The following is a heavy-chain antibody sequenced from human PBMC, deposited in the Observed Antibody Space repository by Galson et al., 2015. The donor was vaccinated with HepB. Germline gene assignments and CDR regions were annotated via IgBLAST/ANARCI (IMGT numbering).Heavy chain of an antibody. V-gene: IGHV3-48*02. CDR2: ISSSSSTI. CDR1: GFTFSSYS. Sequence: SLRLSCAASGFTFSSYSMNWVRQAPGKGLEWVSYISSSSSTIYYADSVKGRFTISRDNAKNSLYLQINSLRDEDTAVYYCARHYPLYYYYYYMDVWGKGTTVTVSS. CDR3: ARHYPLYYYYYYMDV. D-gene: IGHD1-26*01. J-gene: IGHJ6*03.